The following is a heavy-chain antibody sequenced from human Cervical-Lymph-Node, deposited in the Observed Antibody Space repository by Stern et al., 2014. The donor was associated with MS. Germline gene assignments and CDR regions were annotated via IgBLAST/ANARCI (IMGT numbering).Heavy chain of an antibody. CDR3: AREGGNTAEYFQH. CDR1: GFTFSSSG. Sequence: QVQLVESGGGVVQPGRSLRLSCAASGFTFSSSGMHWVRQAPGKGLEWLAIIWYDGSNRYYADFVKGRFTISRDNSKNTLYLQMNSLRADDTAVYYCAREGGNTAEYFQHWGQGTLVTVSS. J-gene: IGHJ1*01. V-gene: IGHV3-33*01. D-gene: IGHD4-23*01. CDR2: IWYDGSNR.